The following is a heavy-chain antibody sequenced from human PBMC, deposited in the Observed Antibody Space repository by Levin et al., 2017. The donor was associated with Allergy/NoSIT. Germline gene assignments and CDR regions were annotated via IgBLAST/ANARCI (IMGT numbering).Heavy chain of an antibody. CDR2: ISSNGGST. J-gene: IGHJ1*01. CDR3: VKEWVLVPADVEYFQH. V-gene: IGHV3-64D*06. Sequence: GGSLRLSCSASGFTFSSYAMHWVRQAPGKGLEYVSAISSNGGSTYYADSVKGRFTISRDNSKNTLYLQMSSLRAEDTAVYYCVKEWVLVPADVEYFQHGGQGTLVTVSS. D-gene: IGHD2-2*01. CDR1: GFTFSSYA.